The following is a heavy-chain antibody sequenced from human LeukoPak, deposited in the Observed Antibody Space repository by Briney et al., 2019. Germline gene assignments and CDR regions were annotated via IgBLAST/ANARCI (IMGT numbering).Heavy chain of an antibody. V-gene: IGHV3-48*01. CDR1: GFTFSSYA. J-gene: IGHJ3*02. CDR3: ARDEITGARAFDI. CDR2: ISSSSSTI. Sequence: GGSLRLSCAASGFTFSSYAMSWVRQAPGKGLEWVSYISSSSSTIYYADSVKGRFTISRDNAKNSLYLQMNSLRAEDTAVYYCARDEITGARAFDIWGQGTMVTVSS. D-gene: IGHD7-27*01.